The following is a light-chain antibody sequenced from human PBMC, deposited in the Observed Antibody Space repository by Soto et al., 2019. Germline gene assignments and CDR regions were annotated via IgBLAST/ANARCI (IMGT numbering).Light chain of an antibody. CDR1: QNITNY. CDR2: ATS. Sequence: DIQMTQSPSSLSASVGDRITITCRASQNITNYLNWYQQRPGKAPKFLIYATSKLQSGVPSRFSGGGSGTDFTLTISNLQLDAFATYFCQQTFSSLFTFGPGTKVEIK. J-gene: IGKJ3*01. V-gene: IGKV1-39*01. CDR3: QQTFSSLFT.